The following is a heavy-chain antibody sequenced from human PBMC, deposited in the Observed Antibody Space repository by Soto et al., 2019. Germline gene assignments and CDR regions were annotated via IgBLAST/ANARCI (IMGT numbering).Heavy chain of an antibody. CDR3: ARARWYDAFDV. CDR2: IFHGGNT. J-gene: IGHJ3*01. V-gene: IGHV4-38-2*01. CDR1: GFFISSGNY. Sequence: SETLSLSCAVSGFFISSGNYWGWIRKPPGKGLEWIGSIFHGGNTYYNPSLKSRVTISVDMSKNQFSLKLNSVTAADTAVYYCARARWYDAFDVWGQGTVVTVSS. D-gene: IGHD2-15*01.